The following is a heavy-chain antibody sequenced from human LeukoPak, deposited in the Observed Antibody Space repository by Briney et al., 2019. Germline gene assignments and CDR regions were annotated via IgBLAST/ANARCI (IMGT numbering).Heavy chain of an antibody. CDR1: GYTFTGYY. Sequence: ASVKVSCKASGYTFTGYYMHWVRQAPGQGLEWMVWINPNSGGTNYAQKFQGRVTMTRDTSIRTAYIELSRLRSDDTAVYYCARDGAVAGGYYFDYWGQGTLVTVSS. V-gene: IGHV1-2*02. CDR2: INPNSGGT. J-gene: IGHJ4*02. CDR3: ARDGAVAGGYYFDY. D-gene: IGHD6-19*01.